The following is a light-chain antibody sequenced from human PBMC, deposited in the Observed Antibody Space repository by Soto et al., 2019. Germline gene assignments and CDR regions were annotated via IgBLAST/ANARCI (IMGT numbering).Light chain of an antibody. V-gene: IGKV3-11*01. Sequence: EIVLTQSPATLSLSPGERATLSCRASQNVIKYLAWYQQRPGQAPRLLIYDASNRATGIPARFSGSGSGTDFTLTISCLEPEDFAVYYCQQRISWPWTFGQGTKVEVK. J-gene: IGKJ1*01. CDR2: DAS. CDR3: QQRISWPWT. CDR1: QNVIKY.